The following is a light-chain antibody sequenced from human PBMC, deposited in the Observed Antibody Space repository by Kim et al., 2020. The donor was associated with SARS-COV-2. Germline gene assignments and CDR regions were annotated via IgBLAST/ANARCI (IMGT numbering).Light chain of an antibody. CDR1: QSLLHSNGYNY. CDR3: MQSLRTRT. J-gene: IGKJ1*01. Sequence: VMTQSPLSLPVTPGEPASISCRSSQSLLHSNGYNYLDWYLQKPGQSPQLLIYLGSNRASGVPDRFSGSGSGTDFTLIISRVEAEDVGVYYCMQSLRTRTFGQGTKVDIK. CDR2: LGS. V-gene: IGKV2-28*01.